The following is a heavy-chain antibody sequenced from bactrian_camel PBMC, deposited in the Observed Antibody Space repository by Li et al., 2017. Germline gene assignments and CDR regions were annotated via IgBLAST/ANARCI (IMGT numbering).Heavy chain of an antibody. Sequence: QVQLVESGGDSVQAGGSLRLSCAASGNTLTSSCMAWFRQAPGKLREGVAAIYRGGRTTYYPDSVKGRFAISQDNAKNTVYLQMNSLKSEDTAMYYCAARTTSWCSLHPNHFPYWGQGTQVTVS. J-gene: IGHJ4*01. D-gene: IGHD2*01. V-gene: IGHV3S54*01. CDR1: GNTLTSSC. CDR2: IYRGGRTT. CDR3: AARTTSWCSLHPNHFPY.